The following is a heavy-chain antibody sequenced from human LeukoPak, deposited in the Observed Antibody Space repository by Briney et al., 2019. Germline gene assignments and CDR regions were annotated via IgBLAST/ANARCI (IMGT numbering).Heavy chain of an antibody. CDR2: ISGSGGST. Sequence: GGSLRLSCSASGFTFSSYAMSWVRQAPEKGLEWVSAISGSGGSTYYADSVKGRFTISRDNSKNTLYLQMNSLRAEDTAVYYCAKGQARHYDFWSGTNWFDPWGQGTLVTVSS. J-gene: IGHJ5*02. V-gene: IGHV3-23*01. CDR1: GFTFSSYA. D-gene: IGHD3-3*01. CDR3: AKGQARHYDFWSGTNWFDP.